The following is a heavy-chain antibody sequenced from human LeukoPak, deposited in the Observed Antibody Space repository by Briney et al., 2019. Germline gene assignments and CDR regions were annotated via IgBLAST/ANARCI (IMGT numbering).Heavy chain of an antibody. CDR2: INPNSGGT. Sequence: GASVKVSCKASGYTFTSYGISWVRQAPGQGLEWMGWINPNSGGTNYAQKFQGRVTMTRDTSISTAYMELSRLRSGDTAVYYCARDVDCTNGVCYDWFDPWGQGTLVTVSS. CDR3: ARDVDCTNGVCYDWFDP. V-gene: IGHV1-2*02. CDR1: GYTFTSYG. D-gene: IGHD2-8*01. J-gene: IGHJ5*02.